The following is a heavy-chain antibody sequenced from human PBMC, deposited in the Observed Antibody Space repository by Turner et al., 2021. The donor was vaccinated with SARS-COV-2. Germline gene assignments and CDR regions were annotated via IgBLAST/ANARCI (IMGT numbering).Heavy chain of an antibody. Sequence: QITLKESGPTLVLPTQTLTLTCTFSGFSLSTSGVGVGWIRQPPGKALEWLATIYWDDEKRYSPSLKSRLTITKDTSKNQVVLTMTNMDTVDTATYYCAHKVVVAILDYWGQGTLVTVSS. CDR1: GFSLSTSGVG. CDR3: AHKVVVAILDY. D-gene: IGHD2-15*01. V-gene: IGHV2-5*02. J-gene: IGHJ4*02. CDR2: IYWDDEK.